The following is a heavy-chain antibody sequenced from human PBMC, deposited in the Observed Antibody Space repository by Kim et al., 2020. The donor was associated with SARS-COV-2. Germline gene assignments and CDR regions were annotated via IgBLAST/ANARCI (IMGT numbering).Heavy chain of an antibody. J-gene: IGHJ3*02. D-gene: IGHD3-16*02. Sequence: RFTISRDNAKNSLFLQMNSLRDEDTAVYYCARAASEYDYVWGSYRYAFDIWGQGTMVTVSS. CDR3: ARAASEYDYVWGSYRYAFDI. V-gene: IGHV3-48*02.